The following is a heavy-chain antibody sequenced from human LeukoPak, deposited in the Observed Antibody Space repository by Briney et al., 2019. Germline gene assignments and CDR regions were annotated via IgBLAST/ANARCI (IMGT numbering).Heavy chain of an antibody. Sequence: PGGSLRLSCAASGFTFSSNAMSWVRQAPGKGLEWVSGITVSGGNTYYADSVKGRFTISRDNSKNTLYLQMNSLRAEDTAVYYCAKVPKYQLTFFDYWGQGTLVTVSS. CDR3: AKVPKYQLTFFDY. J-gene: IGHJ4*02. CDR2: ITVSGGNT. CDR1: GFTFSSNA. V-gene: IGHV3-23*01. D-gene: IGHD2-2*01.